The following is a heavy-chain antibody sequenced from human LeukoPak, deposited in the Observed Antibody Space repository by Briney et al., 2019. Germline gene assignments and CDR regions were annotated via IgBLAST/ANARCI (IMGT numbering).Heavy chain of an antibody. CDR2: IIPILGIA. J-gene: IGHJ3*02. Sequence: ASVTVSCKASGGTFISYAISWVRQAPGQGLEWMGRIIPILGIANYAQKFQGRVTITADKSTSTAYMELSSLRSEDTAVYYCARPPLTADSAFDIWGQGTMVTVSS. D-gene: IGHD5-18*01. CDR1: GGTFISYA. V-gene: IGHV1-69*04. CDR3: ARPPLTADSAFDI.